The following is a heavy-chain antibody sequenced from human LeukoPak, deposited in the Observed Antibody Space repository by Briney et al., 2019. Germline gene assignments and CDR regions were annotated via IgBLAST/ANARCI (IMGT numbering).Heavy chain of an antibody. CDR2: VQTSGST. CDR1: GVSISTYH. Sequence: SETLSLTCTVSGVSISTYHWSWIRQPPGKGLEWIGYVQTSGSTDYNSSLKSRVSISLDTSKNQVSLWLNSVTAADTAVYYCARGDPSGRPGIGFDFWGQGALVSVSS. CDR3: ARGDPSGRPGIGFDF. V-gene: IGHV4-4*09. D-gene: IGHD1-26*01. J-gene: IGHJ4*02.